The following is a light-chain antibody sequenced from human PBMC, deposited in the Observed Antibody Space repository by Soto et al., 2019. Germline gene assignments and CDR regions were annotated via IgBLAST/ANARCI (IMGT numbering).Light chain of an antibody. Sequence: DIQMTQSPSTLSASVGDRVTITCRASQSISSWLAWYQQKPGKAPKLLIYKASSLESGVPSRFSGSRSGTEFTLTISSLQTDDFATYYCQQYNSPTYTFGQGTKLEIK. V-gene: IGKV1-5*03. CDR2: KAS. J-gene: IGKJ2*01. CDR3: QQYNSPTYT. CDR1: QSISSW.